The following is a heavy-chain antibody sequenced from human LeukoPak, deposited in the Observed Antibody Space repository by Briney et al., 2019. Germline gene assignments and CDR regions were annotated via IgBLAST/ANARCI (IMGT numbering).Heavy chain of an antibody. Sequence: GESLQISFKGSGYSFTNYWINWVRQMPGKGLEWMGIIYPGNSDTRYSPSFQGQVTISADKSISTAYLQWSSLMASDTAMYYCARLKYDSSGHPLDYWGQGTLVTVST. CDR3: ARLKYDSSGHPLDY. V-gene: IGHV5-51*01. CDR1: GYSFTNYW. D-gene: IGHD3-22*01. CDR2: IYPGNSDT. J-gene: IGHJ4*02.